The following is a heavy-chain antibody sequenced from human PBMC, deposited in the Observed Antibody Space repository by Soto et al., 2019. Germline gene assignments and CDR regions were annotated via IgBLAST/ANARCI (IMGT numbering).Heavy chain of an antibody. J-gene: IGHJ6*03. CDR2: IEGDGST. CDR3: ARDSHYAMDV. V-gene: IGHV3-74*01. Sequence: EVQLVESGGGLLQPGGSLRLSCTASGFTFRPYWIHWVRQVPGKGLVWVSRIEGDGSTTYEDSEKGRFTVSRDNSMTTVYLQVTSQRAEETAVYYCARDSHYAMDVWGKGATVTVSS. CDR1: GFTFRPYW. D-gene: IGHD3-16*01.